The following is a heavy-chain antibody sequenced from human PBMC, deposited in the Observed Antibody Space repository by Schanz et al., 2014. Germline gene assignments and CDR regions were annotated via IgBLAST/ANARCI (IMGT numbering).Heavy chain of an antibody. J-gene: IGHJ4*02. CDR1: GFTFSNHG. CDR2: IWYDGSNK. V-gene: IGHV3-33*01. D-gene: IGHD1-1*01. Sequence: QVQLVESGGGVVQPGRSLRLSCAASGFTFSNHGMHWVRQSPGKGLEWVALIWYDGSNKYYADSVKGRFTISRDNSKNTLFLQMSSLRAEDTAVYYCMAMGRNTSHYFDHWGQGTLVTVSS. CDR3: MAMGRNTSHYFDH.